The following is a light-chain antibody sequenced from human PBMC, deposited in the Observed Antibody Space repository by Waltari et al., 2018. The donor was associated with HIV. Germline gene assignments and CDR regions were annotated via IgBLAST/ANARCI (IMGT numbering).Light chain of an antibody. CDR1: SSNIEKHA. J-gene: IGLJ1*01. CDR3: ASWDDSLHGYV. V-gene: IGLV1-36*01. Sequence: QSVLTQPPSVSGATGPRVIISCSGGSSNIEKHALNWYQHLPGRTPTLLIYYDDLLPSGVSERFSASKSGTSASLAISGLQSEDEGDYYCASWDDSLHGYVFGSGTKISV. CDR2: YDD.